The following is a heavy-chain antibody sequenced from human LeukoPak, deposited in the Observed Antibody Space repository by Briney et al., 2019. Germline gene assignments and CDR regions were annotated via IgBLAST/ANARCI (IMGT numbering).Heavy chain of an antibody. Sequence: SSDTLSLTCTVSGGSISTYYWGWIRQPPGKGLEWIAYIHYSGSTNYNPSLRSRVTISVDTSKNQFSLKLSSVTAADTAVYYCARGLTSSDWYFDLWGRGTLVTVSS. V-gene: IGHV4-59*07. CDR1: GGSISTYY. CDR3: ARGLTSSDWYFDL. J-gene: IGHJ2*01. CDR2: IHYSGST. D-gene: IGHD4/OR15-4a*01.